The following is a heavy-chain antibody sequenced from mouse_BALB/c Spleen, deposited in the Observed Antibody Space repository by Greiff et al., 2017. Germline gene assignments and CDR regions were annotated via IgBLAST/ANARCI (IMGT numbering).Heavy chain of an antibody. CDR3: ATGTYFDY. CDR2: INSNGGST. CDR1: GFTFSSYG. V-gene: IGHV5-6-3*01. J-gene: IGHJ2*01. Sequence: EVKLMESGGGLVQPGGSLKLSCAASGFTFSSYGMSWVRQTPDKRLELVATINSNGGSTYYPDSVKGRFTISRDNAKNTLYLQMSSLKSEDTAMYYCATGTYFDYWGQGTTLTVSS. D-gene: IGHD4-1*01.